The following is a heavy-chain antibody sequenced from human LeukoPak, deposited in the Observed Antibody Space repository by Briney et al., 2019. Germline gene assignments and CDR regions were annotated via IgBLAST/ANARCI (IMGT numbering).Heavy chain of an antibody. V-gene: IGHV3-48*03. Sequence: GGSLRLSCAASGFTFSSYELIWVRQAPGKGLEWVSYISSSGSTIYYADSVKGRFTISRDNAKNSLYLQMNSLRAEDTAVYYCARGVSSSWYNWFDPWGQGTLVTVSS. D-gene: IGHD6-13*01. CDR2: ISSSGSTI. CDR1: GFTFSSYE. CDR3: ARGVSSSWYNWFDP. J-gene: IGHJ5*02.